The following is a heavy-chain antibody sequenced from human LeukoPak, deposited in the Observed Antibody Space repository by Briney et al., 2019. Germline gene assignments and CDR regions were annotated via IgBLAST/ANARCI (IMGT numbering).Heavy chain of an antibody. CDR1: GGSFSGYY. V-gene: IGHV4-34*01. CDR2: INHSGST. CDR3: ATRGYYYDSSGYSFFDY. D-gene: IGHD3-22*01. Sequence: SETLSLTCAVYGGSFSGYYWSWIRQPPGKGLEWIGEINHSGSTNYNPSLTSRVTISVDTSKNQFSLKLSSVTAADTAVYYCATRGYYYDSSGYSFFDYWGQGTLVTVSS. J-gene: IGHJ4*02.